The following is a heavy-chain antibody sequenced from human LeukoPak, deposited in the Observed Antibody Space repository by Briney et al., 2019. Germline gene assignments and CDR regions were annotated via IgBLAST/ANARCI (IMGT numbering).Heavy chain of an antibody. Sequence: SETLSLTCAVSGYSISSGYHWGWIRQSPGKGLEWIGFMYHSGSTYYDPSLKSRVTISVDTSKNQLSLKLSSVTAADTAVYYCARDTPYYDSSGYQTLFDYWGQGTLVTVSS. CDR1: GYSISSGYH. CDR2: MYHSGST. CDR3: ARDTPYYDSSGYQTLFDY. V-gene: IGHV4-38-2*02. J-gene: IGHJ4*02. D-gene: IGHD3-22*01.